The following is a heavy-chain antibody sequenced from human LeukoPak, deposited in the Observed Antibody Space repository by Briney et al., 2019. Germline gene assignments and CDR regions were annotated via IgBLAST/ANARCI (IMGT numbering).Heavy chain of an antibody. V-gene: IGHV3-48*04. CDR1: GFTFSSYA. J-gene: IGHJ5*02. Sequence: GGSLRLSCAASGFTFSSYAMSWVRQAPGKGLGWVSYISSSGSTIYYADSVKGRFTISRDNAKNSLYLQMNSLRAEDTAVYYCARDPNWFDPWGQGTLVTVSS. CDR3: ARDPNWFDP. CDR2: ISSSGSTI.